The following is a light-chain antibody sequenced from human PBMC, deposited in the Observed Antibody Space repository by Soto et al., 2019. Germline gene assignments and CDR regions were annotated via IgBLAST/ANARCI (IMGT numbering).Light chain of an antibody. Sequence: EIVLTQSPGTLSLSPGERATLSCRASQSVSSSYLAWYQQKPGQAPRLLVYGASSRATGIPDRFSGSGSGTDFTLSISRWETEDFAVYYCQQYGSSLRTFGQGTKLEIK. CDR1: QSVSSSY. CDR2: GAS. CDR3: QQYGSSLRT. J-gene: IGKJ2*02. V-gene: IGKV3-20*01.